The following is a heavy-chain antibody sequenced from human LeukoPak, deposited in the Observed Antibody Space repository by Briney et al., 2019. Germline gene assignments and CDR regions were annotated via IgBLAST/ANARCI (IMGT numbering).Heavy chain of an antibody. V-gene: IGHV3-9*01. CDR3: AKDREGDSSSFDY. CDR1: GFTFDDYA. D-gene: IGHD6-13*01. CDR2: ISWNSGSI. J-gene: IGHJ4*02. Sequence: SLRLSCAASGFTFDDYAMHWVRQAPGKGLEWVSGISWNSGSIGYADSVKGRFTISRDNAKNSLYLQMNSLRAEDTALYYCAKDREGDSSSFDYWGQGTLVTVSS.